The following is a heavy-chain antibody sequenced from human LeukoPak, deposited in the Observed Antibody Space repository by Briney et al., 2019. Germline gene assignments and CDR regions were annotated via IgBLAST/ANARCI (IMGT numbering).Heavy chain of an antibody. CDR1: GFTFSTYS. CDR3: ARDRAAAGLFDY. CDR2: ISSSGSTI. Sequence: GGSLRLSCAASGFTFSTYSMNWVRQAPGKGLEWLSYISSSGSTIYYADSVKGRFTISRDNAKNSLYLQMNSLRAEDTAVYYCARDRAAAGLFDYWGQGTLVTVSS. D-gene: IGHD6-13*01. J-gene: IGHJ4*02. V-gene: IGHV3-48*04.